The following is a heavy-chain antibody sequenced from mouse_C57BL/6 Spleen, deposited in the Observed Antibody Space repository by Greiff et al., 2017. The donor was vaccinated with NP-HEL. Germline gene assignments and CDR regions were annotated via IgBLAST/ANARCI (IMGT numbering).Heavy chain of an antibody. CDR2: ISSGSSTI. Sequence: DVMLVESGGGLVKPGGSLKLSCAASGFTFSDYGMHWVRQAPEKGLEWVAYISSGSSTIYYAEPVKGRFTISRDNAKNTLFLQMTSLWSEDTAIYYCARVYDGYLGWYFDFWGTGTTVTVSS. V-gene: IGHV5-17*01. J-gene: IGHJ1*03. D-gene: IGHD2-3*01. CDR3: ARVYDGYLGWYFDF. CDR1: GFTFSDYG.